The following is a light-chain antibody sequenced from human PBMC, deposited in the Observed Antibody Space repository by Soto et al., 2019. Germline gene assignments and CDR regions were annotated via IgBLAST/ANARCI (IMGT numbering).Light chain of an antibody. CDR1: SSDVGGYNY. Sequence: QSALAQPASVSGSPGQSITISCTGTSSDVGGYNYVSWYQQHPGKAPKLMIYEVSNRPSAVSNRFSGSKSGKTASLTISGLQAEDEADYYCSSYTSSSTLSVFGTGTKVTVL. V-gene: IGLV2-14*01. CDR3: SSYTSSSTLSV. CDR2: EVS. J-gene: IGLJ1*01.